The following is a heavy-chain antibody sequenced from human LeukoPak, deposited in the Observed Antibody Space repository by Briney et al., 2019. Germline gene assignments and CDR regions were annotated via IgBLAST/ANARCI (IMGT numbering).Heavy chain of an antibody. CDR1: GFTFDDYA. D-gene: IGHD3-10*01. Sequence: GGSLRLSCAASGFTFDDYAMHWVRQAPGKGLEWVSGISWNSGSIGYADSVKGRFTISRDNAKNSLYLQMNSLRAEDTALYYCAKREGYYGSGSYYSAWGQGTLVTVSP. CDR3: AKREGYYGSGSYYSA. CDR2: ISWNSGSI. V-gene: IGHV3-9*01. J-gene: IGHJ5*02.